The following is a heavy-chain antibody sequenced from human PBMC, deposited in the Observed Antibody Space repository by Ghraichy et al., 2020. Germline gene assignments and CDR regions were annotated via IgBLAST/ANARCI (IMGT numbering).Heavy chain of an antibody. D-gene: IGHD3-22*01. J-gene: IGHJ4*02. V-gene: IGHV3-11*03. CDR1: GFTFSDYY. Sequence: GGSLRLSCAASGFTFSDYYMSWIRQAPGKGLEWVSYISSSSSYTNYADSVKGRFTISRDNAKNSLYLQMNSLRAEDTAVYYCARGTMIVVAPAGYWGQGTLVTVSS. CDR3: ARGTMIVVAPAGY. CDR2: ISSSSSYT.